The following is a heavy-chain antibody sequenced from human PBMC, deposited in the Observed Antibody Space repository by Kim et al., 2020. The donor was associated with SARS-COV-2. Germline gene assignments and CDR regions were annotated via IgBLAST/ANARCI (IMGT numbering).Heavy chain of an antibody. CDR1: EFTFSDYA. D-gene: IGHD3-3*01. V-gene: IGHV3-23*01. J-gene: IGHJ4*02. CDR2: INGNGGTT. Sequence: GGSLRLSCAASEFTFSDYAMSWVRQAPGKGLEWVSTINGNGGTTYSADSVKGRFTISRDNSKNTLYLQMNSLRAEDTAVYYCAKIKNFWSGNYFGYFDYWGQGTLVTVSS. CDR3: AKIKNFWSGNYFGYFDY.